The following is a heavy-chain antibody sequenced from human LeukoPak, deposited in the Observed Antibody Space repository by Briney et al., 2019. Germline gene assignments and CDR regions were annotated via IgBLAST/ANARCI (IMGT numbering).Heavy chain of an antibody. D-gene: IGHD5-12*01. CDR1: GFTFSSYG. CDR2: IWYDGSNK. Sequence: PGRSLRLSCAASGFTFSSYGMHWVRQAPGKGLEWVALIWYDGSNKYYTDSVKGRFTISRDNSKNTLYLQMNRLRAEDTVVYYCAKDPSDYDYWGQGTLVTVSS. CDR3: AKDPSDYDY. V-gene: IGHV3-33*06. J-gene: IGHJ4*02.